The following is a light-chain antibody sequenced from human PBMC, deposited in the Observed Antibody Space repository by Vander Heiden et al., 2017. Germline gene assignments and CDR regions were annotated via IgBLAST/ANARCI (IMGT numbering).Light chain of an antibody. Sequence: IELAQSPASLSASVGDRVTITCQASQDISNYLNWYQQKPGKAPKLLIYDAFNLETGVPSRFSGSGSGIDFTFTIISLKPEDIATSYCQLDDNLPLTLSGGTKVEIK. J-gene: IGKJ4*01. CDR2: DAF. V-gene: IGKV1-33*01. CDR3: QLDDNLPLT. CDR1: QDISNY.